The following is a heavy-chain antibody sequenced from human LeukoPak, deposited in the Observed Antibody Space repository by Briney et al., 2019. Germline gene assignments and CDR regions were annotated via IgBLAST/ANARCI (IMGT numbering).Heavy chain of an antibody. Sequence: PGGSLRLSCGASGFTFTNAWMDWVRQAPGKGLEWVGRIKSTPSGGTTDYGAPVKGRFIISRDDSKNTLYLQMNSLKTEDTAVYYCITVYYSVTYWGRGTLVTVSS. V-gene: IGHV3-15*01. J-gene: IGHJ4*02. D-gene: IGHD1-26*01. CDR2: IKSTPSGGTT. CDR3: ITVYYSVTY. CDR1: GFTFTNAW.